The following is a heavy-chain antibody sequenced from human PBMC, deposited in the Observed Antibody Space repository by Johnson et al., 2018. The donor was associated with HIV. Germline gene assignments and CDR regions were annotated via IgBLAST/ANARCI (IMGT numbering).Heavy chain of an antibody. V-gene: IGHV3-66*01. Sequence: VKLVESGGGLVQPGGSLRLSCAASGFTVSTNYMSWVRQAPGKGLECVSVLYSGGSPYYADSVKGRFTISRDNSKNTLSLQMKSLRVEDTAVYYCARDVVSDGTYPPDAFDIWGQGTMVTVSS. CDR3: ARDVVSDGTYPPDAFDI. D-gene: IGHD1-26*01. CDR2: LYSGGSP. CDR1: GFTVSTNY. J-gene: IGHJ3*02.